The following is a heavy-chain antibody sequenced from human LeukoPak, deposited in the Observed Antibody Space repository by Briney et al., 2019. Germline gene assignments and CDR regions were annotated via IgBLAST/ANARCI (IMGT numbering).Heavy chain of an antibody. CDR2: ISASGGTT. D-gene: IGHD2/OR15-2a*01. J-gene: IGHJ4*02. CDR1: GFIVSSSY. V-gene: IGHV3-23*01. Sequence: GGSLRLSCAASGFIVSSSYMSWVRQAPGKGLEWVSSISASGGTTYYADSVKGRFTISRDNSKNTVYLQMNSLRAEDTAVYYCAKGGTKNFDSWGQGTLVTVSS. CDR3: AKGGTKNFDS.